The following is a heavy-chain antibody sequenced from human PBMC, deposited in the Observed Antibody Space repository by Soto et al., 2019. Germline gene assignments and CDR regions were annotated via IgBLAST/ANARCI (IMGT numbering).Heavy chain of an antibody. CDR2: ISWNSGSI. Sequence: SLRLSCSASVFTFDDYAMHWFRQAPGKGLEWVSGISWNSGSIGYADSVKGRFTISRDNAKNSLYLQMNSLRAEDTALYYCAKDAGPLLWYYDSSGYYSPRFDPWGQGTLVTVSS. V-gene: IGHV3-9*01. CDR1: VFTFDDYA. J-gene: IGHJ5*02. D-gene: IGHD3-22*01. CDR3: AKDAGPLLWYYDSSGYYSPRFDP.